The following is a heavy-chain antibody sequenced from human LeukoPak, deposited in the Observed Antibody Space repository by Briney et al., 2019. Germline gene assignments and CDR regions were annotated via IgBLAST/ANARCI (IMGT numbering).Heavy chain of an antibody. CDR3: ARANRDCGGDCYEEDWFDP. V-gene: IGHV1-3*01. J-gene: IGHJ5*02. D-gene: IGHD2-21*02. CDR2: INAGNGNT. CDR1: GYTFTSYA. Sequence: GASVKVSCKASGYTFTSYAMHWVRQAPGQRLEWMGWINAGNGNTKYSQKFQGRVTITRDTSASTAYMELSSLRSEDTAVYYCARANRDCGGDCYEEDWFDPWGQGTLVTVSS.